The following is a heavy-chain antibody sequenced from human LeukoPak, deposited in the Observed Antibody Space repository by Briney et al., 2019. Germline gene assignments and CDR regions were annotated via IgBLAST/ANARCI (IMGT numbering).Heavy chain of an antibody. Sequence: GMSLRLSCIASGFTFSSYGMHWVRQAPGQGLEWVAFIPYNGDNAYYTDSVKGRFTVSRDNSRDTLSLEMDSLRTEDTAVYYCARGIAARPWGQGTLVTVSS. CDR2: IPYNGDNA. D-gene: IGHD6-13*01. CDR1: GFTFSSYG. V-gene: IGHV3-30*03. J-gene: IGHJ5*02. CDR3: ARGIAARP.